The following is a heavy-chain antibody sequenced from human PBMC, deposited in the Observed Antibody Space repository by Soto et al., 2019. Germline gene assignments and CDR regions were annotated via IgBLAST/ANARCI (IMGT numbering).Heavy chain of an antibody. Sequence: QVQLVESGGGVVQPGRSLRLCCAASGFTFSTYGMHWVRQAPGKGLEWVAVISDDGSKKYYADSVKGRFTISRDNSKNMVYLQMNSLSAEDTAVYYCGKDQIHAFNIWGQGTMVTVSS. J-gene: IGHJ3*02. CDR1: GFTFSTYG. CDR2: ISDDGSKK. CDR3: GKDQIHAFNI. V-gene: IGHV3-30*18.